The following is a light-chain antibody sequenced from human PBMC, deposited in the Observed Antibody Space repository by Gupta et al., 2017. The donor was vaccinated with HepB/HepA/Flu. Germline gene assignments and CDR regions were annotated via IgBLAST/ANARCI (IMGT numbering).Light chain of an antibody. Sequence: QALLTQPPSLSAAPGHKVAISCSGSDSDDGNNFVPWYQQLPGTAHTLVINDNNKRTSAVPDRFSGSSSGTSDTLVITALQPGDEAEYDCWTWANRPTGGRVFGGGTKLTVL. V-gene: IGLV1-51*01. J-gene: IGLJ3*02. CDR1: DSDDGNNF. CDR3: WTWANRPTGGRV. CDR2: DNN.